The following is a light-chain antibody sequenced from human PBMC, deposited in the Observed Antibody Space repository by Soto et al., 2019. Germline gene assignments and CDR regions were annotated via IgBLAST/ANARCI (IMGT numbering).Light chain of an antibody. V-gene: IGLV3-9*01. CDR1: NIGSKN. CDR2: RDS. CDR3: QVWDSSTARV. J-gene: IGLJ3*02. Sequence: SSELTQPLSVSGALGQTARITCGGTNIGSKNVHWYQQKPRPAPVLVIYRDSNRPSGIPERFSGSNSGNTATLTISRAQAGDEADYYCQVWDSSTARVFGGGTKLTVL.